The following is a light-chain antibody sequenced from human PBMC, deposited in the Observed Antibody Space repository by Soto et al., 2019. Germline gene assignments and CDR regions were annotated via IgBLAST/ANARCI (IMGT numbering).Light chain of an antibody. Sequence: EIVLTQSPATLSLSPGERATLSCRATQSVGTYLAWYQHKPGQAPRLLIYDSSNRATGLPARFSGSGSGTDFTLTISSLEPEDFAVYYCQHRSNWHLTFGGGTKVDIK. J-gene: IGKJ4*01. CDR1: QSVGTY. V-gene: IGKV3-11*01. CDR3: QHRSNWHLT. CDR2: DSS.